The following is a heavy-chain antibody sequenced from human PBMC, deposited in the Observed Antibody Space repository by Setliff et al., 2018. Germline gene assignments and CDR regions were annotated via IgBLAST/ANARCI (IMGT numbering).Heavy chain of an antibody. V-gene: IGHV1-18*01. Sequence: ASVKVSCKASGYTFTNYGISWVRQAPGQGLEWMGWISAYNDNTNYAQKVQGRVTMTTDTSTSTAYMELRSLTSDDTAVYYCAREVLSTVVAWDYWGQGTLVTVSS. CDR3: AREVLSTVVAWDY. J-gene: IGHJ4*02. CDR2: ISAYNDNT. CDR1: GYTFTNYG. D-gene: IGHD4-17*01.